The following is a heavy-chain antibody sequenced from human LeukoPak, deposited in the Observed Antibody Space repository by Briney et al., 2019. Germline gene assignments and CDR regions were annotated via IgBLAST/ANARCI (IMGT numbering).Heavy chain of an antibody. V-gene: IGHV3-11*06. J-gene: IGHJ4*02. D-gene: IGHD6-13*01. CDR2: ISGSSSHT. Sequence: GGSLRLSCAASGFTFSDYYMSWFRQAPGKGLEWVSYISGSSSHTYYADSVKGRFTVSRDKAKNSLSLQVNSLRADDTAIYYCARLGSIAAAGTPDYWGQGTLVTVSS. CDR1: GFTFSDYY. CDR3: ARLGSIAAAGTPDY.